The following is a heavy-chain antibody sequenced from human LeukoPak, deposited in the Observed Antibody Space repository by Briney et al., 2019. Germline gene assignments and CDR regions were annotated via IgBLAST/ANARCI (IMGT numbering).Heavy chain of an antibody. D-gene: IGHD6-13*01. CDR2: IHSGGTT. J-gene: IGHJ6*03. CDR3: ARVRLAAAPNGVDYYYYTDV. CDR1: GLTVSSNY. Sequence: PGGSLRLSCVASGLTVSSNYTTWVRQAPGKGLEWVSVIHSGGTTYYADSVKGRFTISRDNSKNTVYLRMNSLRAEDTAVYYCARVRLAAAPNGVDYYYYTDVWGKGTTVTVSS. V-gene: IGHV3-66*02.